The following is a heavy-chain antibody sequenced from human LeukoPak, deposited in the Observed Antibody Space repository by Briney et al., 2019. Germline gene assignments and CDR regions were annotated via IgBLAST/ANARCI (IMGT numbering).Heavy chain of an antibody. D-gene: IGHD3-3*01. V-gene: IGHV3-21*01. Sequence: GGSLRLSCAASGFTFSSYSMNWVRQAPGKGLEWVSSISSSSSYIYYADSVKGRFTISRDNAKNSLYLQMNTLRAEDTAVYYCARDQSGLRFLEWFDYYYYYMDVWGKGTTVTVSS. CDR2: ISSSSSYI. CDR3: ARDQSGLRFLEWFDYYYYYMDV. J-gene: IGHJ6*03. CDR1: GFTFSSYS.